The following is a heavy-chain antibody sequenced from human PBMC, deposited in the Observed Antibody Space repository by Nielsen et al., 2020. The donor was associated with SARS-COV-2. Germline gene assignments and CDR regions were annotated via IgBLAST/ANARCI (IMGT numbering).Heavy chain of an antibody. J-gene: IGHJ4*02. Sequence: SETLSLTCTVSGGSISSSSYYWGWIRQPPGKGLEWIGEIYHSGSTNYNPSLKSRVTISVDKSKNQFSLKLSSVTAADTAVYYCARNYYDSSGYYPYFDYWGQGTLVTVTS. CDR3: ARNYYDSSGYYPYFDY. V-gene: IGHV4-39*07. CDR1: GGSISSSSYY. D-gene: IGHD3-22*01. CDR2: IYHSGST.